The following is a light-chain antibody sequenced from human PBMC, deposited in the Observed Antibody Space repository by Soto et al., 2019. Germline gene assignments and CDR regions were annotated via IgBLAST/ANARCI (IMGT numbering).Light chain of an antibody. J-gene: IGLJ2*01. Sequence: QPVLTQSPSASASLGASVKLTCTLSSGHSSYALAWHQQQPEKGPRYLRKLNSDGGHRQGDGIPDRFSGSSSGAERYLTSSSLQSEDGADYCSQTWGTGIRGVFGVGTKLTVL. V-gene: IGLV4-69*01. CDR3: QTWGTGIRGV. CDR2: LNSDGGH. CDR1: SGHSSYA.